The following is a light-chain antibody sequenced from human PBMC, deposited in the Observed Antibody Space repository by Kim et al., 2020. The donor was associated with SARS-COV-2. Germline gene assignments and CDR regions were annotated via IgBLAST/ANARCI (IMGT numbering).Light chain of an antibody. V-gene: IGKV1-33*01. CDR3: QQYHIKWT. CDR2: DAS. J-gene: IGKJ1*01. Sequence: DIQMTQSPSSLSASVGDRVTITCQASQDISNHLNWYQQKPGKAPTLLIYDASDLQTGVPSRFTGSGSGTYFTLTISGLQPEDIATYSCQQYHIKWTFGQGTKVEIK. CDR1: QDISNH.